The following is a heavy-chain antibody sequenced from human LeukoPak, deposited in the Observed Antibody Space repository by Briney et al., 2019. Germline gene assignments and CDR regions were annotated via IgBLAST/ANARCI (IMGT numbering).Heavy chain of an antibody. Sequence: ASVKVSCKAPGGTFSSHSISWVRQAPGQGLEWMGGILPIFGTSNSAQRFQGRLTVTKDESTDTAYMELNSLRSEDTAVYYCAKSAGDYYSHMDVWGKGTTVTVSS. CDR2: ILPIFGTS. CDR1: GGTFSSHS. V-gene: IGHV1-69*05. J-gene: IGHJ6*03. D-gene: IGHD3-10*01. CDR3: AKSAGDYYSHMDV.